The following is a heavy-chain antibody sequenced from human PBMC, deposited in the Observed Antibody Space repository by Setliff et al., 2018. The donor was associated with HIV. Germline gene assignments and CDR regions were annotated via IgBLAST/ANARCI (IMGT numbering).Heavy chain of an antibody. CDR1: GFTVSNNY. CDR3: ARELQWSRDSGREEDY. Sequence: GGSLRLSCAASGFTVSNNYMNWVRQAPAKGLEWVANISPDGSATYYVDSVKGRFTISRDNAKNSLYLQLNSLRAEDTAVYYCARELQWSRDSGREEDYWGQGTLVTVSS. V-gene: IGHV3-7*01. CDR2: ISPDGSAT. J-gene: IGHJ4*02. D-gene: IGHD1-26*01.